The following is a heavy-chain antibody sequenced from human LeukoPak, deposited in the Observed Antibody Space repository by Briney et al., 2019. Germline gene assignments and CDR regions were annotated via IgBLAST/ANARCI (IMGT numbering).Heavy chain of an antibody. J-gene: IGHJ3*02. CDR3: TSHTGTGDAFRPFHI. CDR1: GFTFSNYG. V-gene: IGHV3-30*02. Sequence: GGSLRLSCAASGFTFSNYGMHWVRQAPGKGLEWVAFIRYDGRNKYHADSVKGRFTISRDTSKDTLYLQMNSLRAEDTAVYYCTSHTGTGDAFRPFHIWGQGTMVTVSS. CDR2: IRYDGRNK. D-gene: IGHD2-21*02.